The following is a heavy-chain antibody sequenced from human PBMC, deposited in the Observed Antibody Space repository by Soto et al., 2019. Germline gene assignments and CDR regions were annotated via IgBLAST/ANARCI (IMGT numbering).Heavy chain of an antibody. D-gene: IGHD3-22*01. Sequence: GGSLRLSCAASGFTFSSYAMSWVRQAPGKGLEWVSAISGSGGSTYYADSVKGRFTISRDNSKNTLYLQMNSLRAEDTAVYYCAKGSGGSYDSSGYYYYYYYGMDVWGQGTTVTVSS. CDR2: ISGSGGST. J-gene: IGHJ6*02. V-gene: IGHV3-23*01. CDR1: GFTFSSYA. CDR3: AKGSGGSYDSSGYYYYYYYGMDV.